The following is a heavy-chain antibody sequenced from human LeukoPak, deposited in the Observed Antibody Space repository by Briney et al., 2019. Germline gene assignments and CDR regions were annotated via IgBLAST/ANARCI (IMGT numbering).Heavy chain of an antibody. Sequence: TGGSLRLSCAASGFTFSTFAMSWVRQAPGKGLERVSIMSGSGNSGTYYADSVKGRFTISRDNSENTLYLQMNSLRAEDTALYYCAKGYYGGSATHFDSWGQGTLVAVSS. CDR3: AKGYYGGSATHFDS. J-gene: IGHJ4*02. D-gene: IGHD4-23*01. CDR1: GFTFSTFA. CDR2: MSGSGNSGT. V-gene: IGHV3-23*01.